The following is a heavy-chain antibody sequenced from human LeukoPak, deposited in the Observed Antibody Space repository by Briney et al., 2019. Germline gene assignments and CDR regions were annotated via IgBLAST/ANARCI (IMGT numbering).Heavy chain of an antibody. CDR1: GYTFTGYY. CDR3: ARWVNYYGSGSPEFRDY. J-gene: IGHJ4*02. D-gene: IGHD3-10*01. Sequence: ASVKVSCKASGYTFTGYYMHWVRQAPGQGLEWMAWINPNSGGTYYAQNFHDRITMTRDTSISTAYMELSSLRSEDTAVYYCARWVNYYGSGSPEFRDYWGQGTLVTVSS. V-gene: IGHV1-2*02. CDR2: INPNSGGT.